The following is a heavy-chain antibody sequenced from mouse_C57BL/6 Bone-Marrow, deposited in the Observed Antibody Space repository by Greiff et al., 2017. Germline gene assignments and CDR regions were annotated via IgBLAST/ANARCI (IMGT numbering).Heavy chain of an antibody. CDR3: TSPSNWDEGGY. J-gene: IGHJ2*01. V-gene: IGHV1-15*01. CDR1: GYTFTDYE. Sequence: QVQLQQSGAELVRPGASVTLSCKASGYTFTDYEMHWVKQTPVHGLEWIGAIDPETGGTAYNQKFKGKAILTADKSSSTAYMELRSLTSEDSAVYYCTSPSNWDEGGYWGQGTTLTVSS. CDR2: IDPETGGT. D-gene: IGHD4-1*01.